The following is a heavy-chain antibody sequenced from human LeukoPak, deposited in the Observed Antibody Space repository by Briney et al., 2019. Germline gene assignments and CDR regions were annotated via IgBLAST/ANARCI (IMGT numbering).Heavy chain of an antibody. V-gene: IGHV4-34*01. J-gene: IGHJ4*02. CDR1: GGSFSGYY. Sequence: SETLSLTCAVYGGSFSGYYWSWIRQPPGKGLEWIGEINHSGSTNYNPSLKSRVTISVDTSKNQFSLKLSSVTAADTAVYYRARGGTQEAYCSSTSCNPYYFDYRGQGTLVTVSS. CDR3: ARGGTQEAYCSSTSCNPYYFDY. CDR2: INHSGST. D-gene: IGHD2-2*01.